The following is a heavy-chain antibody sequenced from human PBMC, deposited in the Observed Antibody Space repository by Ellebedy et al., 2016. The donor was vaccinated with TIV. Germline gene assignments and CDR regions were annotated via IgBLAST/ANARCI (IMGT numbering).Heavy chain of an antibody. CDR3: VRAVPNWFDP. CDR2: ISGSGDST. J-gene: IGHJ5*02. CDR1: GFTFNYYA. V-gene: IGHV3-23*01. Sequence: GESLKISCTASGFTFNYYAMTWVRQAPGKGLEWVSAISGSGDSTYYADAVKGRFTISRDNAKNSLYLQMNSLRADDTAVYYCVRAVPNWFDPWGQGTLVTVSS.